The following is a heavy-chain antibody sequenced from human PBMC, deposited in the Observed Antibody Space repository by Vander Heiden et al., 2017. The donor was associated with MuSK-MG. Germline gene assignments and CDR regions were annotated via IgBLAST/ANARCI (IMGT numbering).Heavy chain of an antibody. CDR2: IYTIGST. Sequence: QVQLQESGPGLVKPSQTLSLTCTVSGGSISSGSYYWSWIRQPAGKGLEWIGRIYTIGSTNYNPSLKSRVTMSVDTSKNQFSLKLSSVTAADTAVYYCAIGVGSSGYYGADYWGQGTLVTVSS. CDR1: GGSISSGSYY. CDR3: AIGVGSSGYYGADY. J-gene: IGHJ4*02. D-gene: IGHD3-22*01. V-gene: IGHV4-61*02.